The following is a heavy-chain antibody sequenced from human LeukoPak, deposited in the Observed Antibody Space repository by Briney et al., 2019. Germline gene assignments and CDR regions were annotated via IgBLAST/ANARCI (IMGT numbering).Heavy chain of an antibody. CDR3: AKRVTTVTTWAFDY. Sequence: GGSLRLSCAASGFTFSDYSMNWVRQAPGKGLEWISYISSGSSTIYYADSVTGRFTISRDNAENSLYLQMNSLRAEDTAIYYCAKRVTTVTTWAFDYWGQGTLVTVSP. J-gene: IGHJ4*02. V-gene: IGHV3-48*01. D-gene: IGHD4-17*01. CDR2: ISSGSSTI. CDR1: GFTFSDYS.